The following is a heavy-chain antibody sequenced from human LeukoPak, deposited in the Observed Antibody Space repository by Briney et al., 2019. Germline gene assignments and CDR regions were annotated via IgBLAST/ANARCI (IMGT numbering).Heavy chain of an antibody. V-gene: IGHV3-20*01. D-gene: IGHD3-10*01. CDR1: GFTFSDSY. CDR2: INWNGGST. J-gene: IGHJ5*02. CDR3: ARYYYGSGSYYNPSWFDP. Sequence: GGSLRLSCAASGFTFSDSYMSWIRQSPGKGLEWVSGINWNGGSTGYADSVKGRFTISRDNAKNSLYLQMNSLRAEDTALYHCARYYYGSGSYYNPSWFDPWGQGTLVTVSS.